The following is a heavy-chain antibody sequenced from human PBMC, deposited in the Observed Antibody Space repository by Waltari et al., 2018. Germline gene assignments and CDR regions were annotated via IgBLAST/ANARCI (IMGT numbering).Heavy chain of an antibody. CDR3: ARGHETMITVFDY. V-gene: IGHV1-69*05. J-gene: IGHJ4*02. CDR2: IIPIFGTA. CDR1: GYTFTSYG. Sequence: QVQLVQSGNEVKKPGASVKVSCKASGYTFTSYGISWVRQAPGQGLEWMGGIIPIFGTANYAQKFQGRVTITTDESTSTAYMELSSLRSEDTAVYYCARGHETMITVFDYWGQGTLVTVSS. D-gene: IGHD3-16*01.